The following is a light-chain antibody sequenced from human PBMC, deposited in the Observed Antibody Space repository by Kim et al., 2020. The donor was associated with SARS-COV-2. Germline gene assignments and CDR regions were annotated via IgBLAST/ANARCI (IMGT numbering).Light chain of an antibody. J-gene: IGLJ1*01. Sequence: SSELTQDPAVSVALGQTVRITCQGDSLRSYYASWYQQKPGQAPVLVIYGKNNRPSGIPDRFSGSSSGNTASLTITWAQAEDEADYYCNPRDSSGNHLGVF. CDR3: NPRDSSGNHLGV. V-gene: IGLV3-19*01. CDR2: GKN. CDR1: SLRSYY.